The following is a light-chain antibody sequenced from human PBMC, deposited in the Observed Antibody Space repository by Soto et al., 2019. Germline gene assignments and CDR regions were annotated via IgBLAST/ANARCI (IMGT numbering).Light chain of an antibody. Sequence: IQMTQSPSTLSASAGDRVTITCRASQSFXSSLSWCQQQPGEAPKVLXYDASSLERGVPSRFSGSGSGTEFTLTISSLQPEYFSTYYCLQHNSYLWTFGQGTRLEIK. CDR3: LQHNSYLWT. CDR2: DAS. CDR1: QSFXSS. V-gene: IGKV1-5*01. J-gene: IGKJ5*01.